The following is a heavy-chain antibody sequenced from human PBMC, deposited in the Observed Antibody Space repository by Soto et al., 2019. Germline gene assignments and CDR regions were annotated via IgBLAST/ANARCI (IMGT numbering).Heavy chain of an antibody. J-gene: IGHJ6*02. Sequence: ASVKVSCKASGYTFTSYGISWVRQAPGQGLEWMGWISAYNGNTNYAQKLQGRVTMTTDTSTSTAYMELRSLRSDDTAVYYCAREEGIYCSSTSCYADPFISYGMDVWGQGTTVTVSS. D-gene: IGHD2-2*01. V-gene: IGHV1-18*01. CDR2: ISAYNGNT. CDR3: AREEGIYCSSTSCYADPFISYGMDV. CDR1: GYTFTSYG.